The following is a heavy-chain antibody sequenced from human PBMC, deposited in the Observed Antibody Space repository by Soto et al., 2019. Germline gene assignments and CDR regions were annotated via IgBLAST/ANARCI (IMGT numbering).Heavy chain of an antibody. V-gene: IGHV4-31*03. CDR3: ARRLDDTPETFFNWFDP. CDR1: SGSINTGGYY. Sequence: QVQLQESGPGLVKPSQTLSLTCTVSSGSINTGGYYWGWIRHLPGEGLEWIGHIFYTGTAYYNPSLRNRVTVSINTSANHFSLHKYCVTAADTAMYYCARRLDDTPETFFNWFDPWGQGILVTVSS. CDR2: IFYTGTA. J-gene: IGHJ5*02. D-gene: IGHD2-15*01.